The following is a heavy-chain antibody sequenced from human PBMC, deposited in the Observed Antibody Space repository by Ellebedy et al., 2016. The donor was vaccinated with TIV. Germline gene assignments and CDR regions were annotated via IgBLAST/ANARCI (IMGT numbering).Heavy chain of an antibody. CDR2: ISGSGGST. D-gene: IGHD4-17*01. V-gene: IGHV3-23*01. CDR3: AKGRDYGDYEY. Sequence: GESLKISXAASGFTFSSYAMSWVRQAPGKGLEWVSAISGSGGSTYYADSVKGRFTISRDNSKNTLYLQMNSLRAEDTAVYYCAKGRDYGDYEYWGQGTLVTVSS. J-gene: IGHJ4*02. CDR1: GFTFSSYA.